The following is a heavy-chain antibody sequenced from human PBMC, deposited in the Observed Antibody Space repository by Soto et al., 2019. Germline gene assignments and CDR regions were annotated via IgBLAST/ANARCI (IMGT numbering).Heavy chain of an antibody. CDR2: IYYSGST. Sequence: PSETLSLTCTVSGGSISSYYWSWIRQPPGKGLEWIGYIYYSGSTNYNPSLKSRVTISVDTSKNQFSLKLSSVTAADTAVYYCASWNTGWFDPWGQGTLVTVSS. CDR3: ASWNTGWFDP. D-gene: IGHD1-1*01. V-gene: IGHV4-59*08. CDR1: GGSISSYY. J-gene: IGHJ5*02.